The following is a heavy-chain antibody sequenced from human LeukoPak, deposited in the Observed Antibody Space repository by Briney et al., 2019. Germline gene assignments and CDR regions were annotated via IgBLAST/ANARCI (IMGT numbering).Heavy chain of an antibody. CDR2: ISYDGSNK. Sequence: GGSLRLSCAASGFTFSSYAMHWVRQAPGKGLEWVAVISYDGSNKYSVKGRFTISRDNSKNTLYLQMNSLRAEDTVVYYCARAAAIGPPDAFDIWGRGTMVTVSS. CDR3: ARAAAIGPPDAFDI. D-gene: IGHD5-18*01. J-gene: IGHJ3*02. V-gene: IGHV3-30*04. CDR1: GFTFSSYA.